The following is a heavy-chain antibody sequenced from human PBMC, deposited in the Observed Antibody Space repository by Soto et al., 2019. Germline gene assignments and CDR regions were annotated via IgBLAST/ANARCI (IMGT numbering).Heavy chain of an antibody. V-gene: IGHV3-30*18. J-gene: IGHJ4*02. D-gene: IGHD3-3*01. CDR1: GFTFSSYG. CDR2: ISYDGSNK. CDR3: AKDDQSGWLLSSYYFDY. Sequence: QVQLVESGGGVVQPGRSLRLSCAASGFTFSSYGMHRVRQAPGKGLEWVAVISYDGSNKYYADSVKGRFTISRDNSKNTLYLQMNSLRAEDTAVYYCAKDDQSGWLLSSYYFDYWGQGTLVTVSS.